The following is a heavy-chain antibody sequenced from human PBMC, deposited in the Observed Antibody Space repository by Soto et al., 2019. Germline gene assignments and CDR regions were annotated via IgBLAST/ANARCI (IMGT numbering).Heavy chain of an antibody. Sequence: EVQLVESGGGLVMPGGSLRLSCAASGFTFSSAWMNWVRQAPGKGLEWVGRIKNKIDGGTTDYAAPVKGRFTISRDDSKDTLYLQMDSLETEDTAVYFCTVQPITAVAVYSFYGMDVWCQGTTVTVSS. CDR3: TVQPITAVAVYSFYGMDV. CDR1: GFTFSSAW. V-gene: IGHV3-15*07. J-gene: IGHJ6*02. D-gene: IGHD6-19*01. CDR2: IKNKIDGGTT.